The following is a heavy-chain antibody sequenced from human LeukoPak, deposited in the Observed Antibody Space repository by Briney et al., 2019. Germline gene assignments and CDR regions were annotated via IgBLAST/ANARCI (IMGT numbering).Heavy chain of an antibody. J-gene: IGHJ4*02. CDR3: ARARTFGGVIVIPYYFDY. V-gene: IGHV3-33*01. Sequence: GRSLRLSCAASGFTFSSYGMLWVRQAPGKGLEWVALIWYDGSNEYHADSVKGRFTISRDNSKNTLYLQMNSLRAEDTAVYYCARARTFGGVIVIPYYFDYWGQGTLVTVSS. CDR2: IWYDGSNE. D-gene: IGHD3-16*02. CDR1: GFTFSSYG.